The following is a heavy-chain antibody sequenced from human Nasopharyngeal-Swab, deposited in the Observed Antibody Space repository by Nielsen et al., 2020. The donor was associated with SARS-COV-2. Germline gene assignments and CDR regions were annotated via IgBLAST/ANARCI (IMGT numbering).Heavy chain of an antibody. V-gene: IGHV4-59*13. CDR2: IYYSGST. D-gene: IGHD6-19*01. CDR1: GGSISSDY. Sequence: GSLRLSCTVSGGSISSDYWSWIRQPPGKGLEWIGYIYYSGSTKYNPSLKSRVTISVDTSKNQFSLKLSSVTAADTAVYYCTRVRIAVAGTQAFDIWGRGTMVTVSS. CDR3: TRVRIAVAGTQAFDI. J-gene: IGHJ3*02.